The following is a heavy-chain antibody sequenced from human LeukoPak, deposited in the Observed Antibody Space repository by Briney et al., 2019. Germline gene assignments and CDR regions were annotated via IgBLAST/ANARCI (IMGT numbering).Heavy chain of an antibody. J-gene: IGHJ5*02. CDR3: ARENRIAAGLNWFDP. D-gene: IGHD6-6*01. CDR2: IYHSGST. CDR1: GGSISSDNW. Sequence: SETLSLTCAVSGGSISSDNWWSWVRQPPGKGLAWIGEIYHSGSTNYNPSLKSRVSISVDKSKNQFSLNLNSVTAADTAVYYCARENRIAAGLNWFDPWGQGTLVTVSS. V-gene: IGHV4-4*02.